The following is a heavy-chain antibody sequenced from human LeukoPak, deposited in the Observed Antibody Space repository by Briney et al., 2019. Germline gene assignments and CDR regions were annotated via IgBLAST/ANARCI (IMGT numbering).Heavy chain of an antibody. CDR3: ARAGTMVRGVIINSY. V-gene: IGHV4-34*09. Sequence: SETLSLTCAVYGGSFSGYYWSWIRQPPGKGLEWIGEINHSGSTYYNPSLKSRVTISVDTSKNQFSLKLSSVTAADTAVYYCARAGTMVRGVIINSYWGQGTLVTVSS. CDR1: GGSFSGYY. J-gene: IGHJ4*02. D-gene: IGHD3-10*01. CDR2: INHSGST.